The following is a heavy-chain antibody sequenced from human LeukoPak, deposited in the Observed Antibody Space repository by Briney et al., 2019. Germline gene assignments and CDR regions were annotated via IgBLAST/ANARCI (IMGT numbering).Heavy chain of an antibody. CDR1: GYSISSGYY. CDR3: AISLMVLKTFDY. V-gene: IGHV4-38-2*02. D-gene: IGHD4/OR15-4a*01. CDR2: IYHSGST. Sequence: SETLSLTCTVSGYSISSGYYWGWIRQPPGKGLEWIGSIYHSGSTYYNPSLKSRVTISVDTSKNQFSLKLSSVTAADTAVYYCAISLMVLKTFDYWGQGTLVTVSS. J-gene: IGHJ4*02.